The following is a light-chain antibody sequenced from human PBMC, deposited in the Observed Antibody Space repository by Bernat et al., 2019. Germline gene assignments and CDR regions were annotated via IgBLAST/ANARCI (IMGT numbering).Light chain of an antibody. CDR2: GAS. Sequence: ETVLTQSPATLSLSPGERATLSCRASQSISGYLAWYQQKPGQAPRLLIYGASSRATGIPDRFSGSGSGTDFTLTISRQEPEDFAVYYCQQYGSSQYTFGQGTKLEIK. V-gene: IGKV3-20*01. J-gene: IGKJ2*01. CDR3: QQYGSSQYT. CDR1: QSISGY.